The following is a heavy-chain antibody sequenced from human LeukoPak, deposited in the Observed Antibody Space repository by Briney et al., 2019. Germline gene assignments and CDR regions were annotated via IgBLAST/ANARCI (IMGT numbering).Heavy chain of an antibody. Sequence: ASVKVSCKASGYTFTGYYMHWVRQAPGQGLEWMGWINPNSGGTNYAQKFQGRVTMTRDTSVSTAYMELSRLRSDDTAVYYRVKGPHNADPFDSWGQGTLVTVSS. CDR1: GYTFTGYY. CDR3: VKGPHNADPFDS. J-gene: IGHJ4*02. D-gene: IGHD2-8*01. V-gene: IGHV1-2*02. CDR2: INPNSGGT.